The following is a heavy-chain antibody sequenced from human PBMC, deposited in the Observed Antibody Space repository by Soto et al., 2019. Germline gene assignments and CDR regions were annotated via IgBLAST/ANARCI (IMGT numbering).Heavy chain of an antibody. V-gene: IGHV4-30-2*01. J-gene: IGHJ5*02. CDR1: GVSISSGGYS. CDR2: IYHSGST. CDR3: ARVPWP. Sequence: SETLSLTCTVSGVSISSGGYSWSWIRQPPGKGLEWIGYIYHSGSTYYNPSLKSRVTISVDRSKNQFSLKLSSVTAADTAVYYCARVPWPWGQGTLVTVPS.